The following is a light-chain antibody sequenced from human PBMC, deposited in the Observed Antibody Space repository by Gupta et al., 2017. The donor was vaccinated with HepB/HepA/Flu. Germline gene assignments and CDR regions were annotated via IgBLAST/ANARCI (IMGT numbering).Light chain of an antibody. CDR1: QSVSIH. J-gene: IGKJ4*01. CDR3: QQRSNRPLT. V-gene: IGKV3-11*01. CDR2: DAS. Sequence: IVLTQSPATLPLSPGERATLSCRASQSVSIHLAWYQQKPGQAPRLLIYDASNRATGIPARFSGSGSGTDFTLTISSLEAEDVAVYYCQQRSNRPLTFGGGTKVEIK.